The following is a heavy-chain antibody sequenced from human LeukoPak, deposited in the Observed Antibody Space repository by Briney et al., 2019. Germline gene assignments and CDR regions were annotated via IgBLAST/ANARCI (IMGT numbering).Heavy chain of an antibody. CDR1: GYTFSSYT. J-gene: IGHJ3*02. Sequence: WASVKVSCKASGYTFSSYTMHWVRQAPGQRLEWMGRINGGNGNTEYSQNFQGRVTMTRDTSTSTAYMELSSLRSEDTAVYYCAGSITIFGVVIDAFDIWGQGTMVTVSS. CDR2: INGGNGNT. V-gene: IGHV1-3*01. D-gene: IGHD3-3*01. CDR3: AGSITIFGVVIDAFDI.